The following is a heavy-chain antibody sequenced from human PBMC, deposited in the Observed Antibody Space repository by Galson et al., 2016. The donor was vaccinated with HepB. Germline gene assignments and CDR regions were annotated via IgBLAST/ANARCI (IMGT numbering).Heavy chain of an antibody. CDR3: ARDVGGIMFDY. D-gene: IGHD3-16*02. Sequence: SLRLSCAASGFTFSDYGMAWVRQAPGRGLEWVATMAGVGGNTHYPDSVKGRVTISRDNSKNTLSLQMNSLRAEDTALYYCARDVGGIMFDYWGQGTLVTVSS. CDR2: MAGVGGNT. CDR1: GFTFSDYG. J-gene: IGHJ4*02. V-gene: IGHV3-23*01.